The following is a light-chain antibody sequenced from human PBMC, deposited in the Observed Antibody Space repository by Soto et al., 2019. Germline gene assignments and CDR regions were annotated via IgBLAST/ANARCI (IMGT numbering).Light chain of an antibody. Sequence: EIALTQSPATLSLSPGERATLSCRASQSVTSYLAWYHQRPGQAPRLLIYDASNRVAGIPARFSGSGSGTDFTLTINSLEPEDFAVYYYQQRSNWPLTFGGGTKVEIK. CDR2: DAS. V-gene: IGKV3-11*01. CDR3: QQRSNWPLT. J-gene: IGKJ4*01. CDR1: QSVTSY.